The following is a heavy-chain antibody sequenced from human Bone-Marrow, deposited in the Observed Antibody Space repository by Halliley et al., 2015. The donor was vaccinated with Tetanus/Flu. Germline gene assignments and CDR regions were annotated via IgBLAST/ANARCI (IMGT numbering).Heavy chain of an antibody. Sequence: SLRLSCTTSGFSFRDYVMSWVRQAPGKGPEWVGNIRTRGYGAATDYAASVKGRFSISRDDSEGMAYLEMNSLKTEDTAVYYCTRVLSVLDYCFGLDVWGQGTAVIVSS. CDR2: IRTRGYGAAT. CDR1: GFSFRDYV. J-gene: IGHJ6*02. CDR3: TRVLSVLDYCFGLDV. V-gene: IGHV3-49*04. D-gene: IGHD2-21*01.